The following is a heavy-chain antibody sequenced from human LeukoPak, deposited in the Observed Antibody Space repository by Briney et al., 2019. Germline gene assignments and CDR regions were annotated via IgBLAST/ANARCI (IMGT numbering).Heavy chain of an antibody. V-gene: IGHV3-30*18. Sequence: GRCLRLSCVASGFTFSRSGMHWVRQAPGKGLEWVAVISHDGSSKHCAGSVKGRFTISRDNSKNTLYLQMNSLRTEDTAVYYCAKDRSSTWSIDYWGQATLVTVSS. D-gene: IGHD6-13*01. CDR2: ISHDGSSK. CDR1: GFTFSRSG. CDR3: AKDRSSTWSIDY. J-gene: IGHJ4*02.